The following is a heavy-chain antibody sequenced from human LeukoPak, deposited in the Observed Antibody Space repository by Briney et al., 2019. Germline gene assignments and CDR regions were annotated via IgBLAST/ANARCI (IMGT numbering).Heavy chain of an antibody. J-gene: IGHJ4*02. CDR1: GFTFDDYA. CDR3: AKGVVGATLVATFDFDY. Sequence: PGGSLRLSCAASGFTFDDYAMHWVRQAPGKGLEWVSGISWNSGSIGYADSVKGRFTISRDNAKNSLYLQMNSLRAEDTALYYCAKGVVGATLVATFDFDYWGQGTLVTVSS. D-gene: IGHD1-26*01. CDR2: ISWNSGSI. V-gene: IGHV3-9*01.